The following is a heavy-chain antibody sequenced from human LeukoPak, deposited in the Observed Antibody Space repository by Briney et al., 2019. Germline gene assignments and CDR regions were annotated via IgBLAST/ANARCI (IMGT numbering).Heavy chain of an antibody. V-gene: IGHV4-59*08. Sequence: PSETLSLTCTVSGGSISSYHWTWIRQPPGKALEWIGHIYYSGSTNYNPSLKSRVTISVDTSKNQFSLNLSSVTAADTAVYYCARRRGYCSSSSCYGFDYWGQGTLVTVSS. CDR3: ARRRGYCSSSSCYGFDY. CDR1: GGSISSYH. D-gene: IGHD2-2*01. J-gene: IGHJ4*02. CDR2: IYYSGST.